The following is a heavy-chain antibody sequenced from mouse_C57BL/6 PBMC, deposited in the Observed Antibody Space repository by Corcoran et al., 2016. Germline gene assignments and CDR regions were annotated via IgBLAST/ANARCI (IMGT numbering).Heavy chain of an antibody. D-gene: IGHD4-1*01. J-gene: IGHJ1*03. Sequence: DVQLQESGPGLVKPSQSLSLTCSVTGYSITSGYYWNWIRQFPGNKLEWMGYISYDGSNNYNPSLKNRISITRDTSKNQFFLKLNSVTTEDTATYYCARVWDDWYFDVWGTGTTVTVSS. CDR2: ISYDGSN. CDR3: ARVWDDWYFDV. V-gene: IGHV3-6*01. CDR1: GYSITSGYY.